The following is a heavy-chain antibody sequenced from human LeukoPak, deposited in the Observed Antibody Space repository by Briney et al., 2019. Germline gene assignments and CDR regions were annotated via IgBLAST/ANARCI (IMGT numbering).Heavy chain of an antibody. CDR1: GGSFTTHY. Sequence: SETLSLTCTVSGGSFTTHYWNWFRQPAGKGLEWIGRIYPGGSTNYKSSLKSRVIMSIDTSKRQLSLKLSSVTAADTAIYYCARDIGLDYSSSSFASDIWGPGTLVIVSS. D-gene: IGHD6-6*01. J-gene: IGHJ3*02. CDR3: ARDIGLDYSSSSFASDI. V-gene: IGHV4-4*07. CDR2: IYPGGST.